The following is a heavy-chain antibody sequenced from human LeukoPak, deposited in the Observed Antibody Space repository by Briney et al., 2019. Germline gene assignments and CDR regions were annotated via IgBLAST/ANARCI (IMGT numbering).Heavy chain of an antibody. D-gene: IGHD2-2*01. CDR3: ARLRPRVGYQLLASPYYFDY. J-gene: IGHJ4*02. CDR1: GDSISHYY. V-gene: IGHV4-59*12. Sequence: SETLSLTCTVSGDSISHYYWTWIRQPPGKGLEWIAYIYHTGSTNYNPSLKSRVTIALDTSKNQFSLKLSSVTAADTAVYYCARLRPRVGYQLLASPYYFDYWGQGTLVTVSS. CDR2: IYHTGST.